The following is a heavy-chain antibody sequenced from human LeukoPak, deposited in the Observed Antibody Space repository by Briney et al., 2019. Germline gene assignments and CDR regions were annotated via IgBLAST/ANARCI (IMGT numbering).Heavy chain of an antibody. CDR1: GGSFSGYY. CDR2: INHSGST. CDR3: ASYVLLSYYGMDV. Sequence: SETLSLTCAVYGGSFSGYYWSWIRQPPGKGLEWIGEINHSGSTNYNPSLKSRVTISVDTSKNQFSLKLSSVTAADTAVYYCASYVLLSYYGMDVWGQGTTVTVSS. D-gene: IGHD2/OR15-2a*01. V-gene: IGHV4-34*01. J-gene: IGHJ6*02.